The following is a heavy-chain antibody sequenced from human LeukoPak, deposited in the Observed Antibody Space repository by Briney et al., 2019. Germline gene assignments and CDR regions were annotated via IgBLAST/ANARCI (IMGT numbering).Heavy chain of an antibody. D-gene: IGHD3-22*01. CDR2: ISGSGGST. CDR3: AKGSITMIVVRVAFDI. CDR1: GFTFSSYA. V-gene: IGHV3-23*01. J-gene: IGHJ3*02. Sequence: GGSLRISCAASGFTFSSYAMSWVRQAPGKGLEWGSAISGSGGSTYYADSVKGRFTISRDNSKNTLYLQMNSLRAEDTAVYYCAKGSITMIVVRVAFDIWGQGTMVTVSS.